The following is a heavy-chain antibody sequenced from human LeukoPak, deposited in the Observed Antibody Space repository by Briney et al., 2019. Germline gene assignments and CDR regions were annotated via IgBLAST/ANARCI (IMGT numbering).Heavy chain of an antibody. Sequence: PSETLSLTCTVSGGSISSYYWSWIRQPPGKGLEWIGYIYYSGSTDYNPSLKSRVTISVDTSKNQFSLKLNSVTAADTAVYYCARHAELAVFDYWGQGTLVTASS. CDR1: GGSISSYY. CDR3: ARHAELAVFDY. J-gene: IGHJ4*02. D-gene: IGHD3-3*02. V-gene: IGHV4-59*08. CDR2: IYYSGST.